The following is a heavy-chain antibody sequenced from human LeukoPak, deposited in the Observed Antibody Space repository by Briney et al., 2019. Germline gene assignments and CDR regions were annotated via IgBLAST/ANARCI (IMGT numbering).Heavy chain of an antibody. D-gene: IGHD6-13*01. CDR3: ASFPGIAAAGTLWFDP. J-gene: IGHJ5*02. CDR2: INHSGST. V-gene: IGHV4-34*01. CDR1: GGSFSGYY. Sequence: SETLSLTCAVYGGSFSGYYWGWIRQPPGKGLEWVGEINHSGSTNNNPSLKSRVTISVDTSKNQFSLKLTSVTAADTAVYYCASFPGIAAAGTLWFDPWGQGTLVTVSS.